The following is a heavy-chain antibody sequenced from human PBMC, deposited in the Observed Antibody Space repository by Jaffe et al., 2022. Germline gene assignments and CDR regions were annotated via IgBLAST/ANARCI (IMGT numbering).Heavy chain of an antibody. Sequence: QVTLKESGPVLVKPTETLTLTCTVSGFSLSNARMGVSWIRQPPGKALEWLAHIFSNDEKSYSTSLKSRLTISKDTSKSQVVLTMTNMDPVDTATYYCARMIPDPYDFWSGSMYYFDYWGQGTLVTVSS. CDR3: ARMIPDPYDFWSGSMYYFDY. J-gene: IGHJ4*02. V-gene: IGHV2-26*01. CDR1: GFSLSNARMG. CDR2: IFSNDEK. D-gene: IGHD3-3*01.